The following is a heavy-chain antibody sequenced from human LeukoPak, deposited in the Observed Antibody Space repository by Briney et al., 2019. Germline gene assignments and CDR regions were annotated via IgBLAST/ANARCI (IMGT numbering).Heavy chain of an antibody. V-gene: IGHV4-59*12. J-gene: IGHJ4*02. CDR1: GGSMSGYH. D-gene: IGHD3-16*02. CDR3: ARVTFGGVIVD. Sequence: SETLSLTCTVSGGSMSGYHWSWIRQPPGKGLEWIGYMYYSGSTSYYNPSLKSRVTISIDTSKNQFSLKLSSVTAADTAVYYCARVTFGGVIVDWGQGTLVTVSS. CDR2: MYYSGST.